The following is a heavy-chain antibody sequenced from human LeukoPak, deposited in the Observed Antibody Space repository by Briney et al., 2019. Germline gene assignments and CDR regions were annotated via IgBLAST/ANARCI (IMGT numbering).Heavy chain of an antibody. V-gene: IGHV3-21*01. Sequence: GALRLSFAASGFPFSSYSMNWVRRAPGKGVGWVSSINSSSSYIYYSDSVKGRFTISRDNAKNSLYLQMNSLRAEDTAVYYCAREVVYYDSSGYYSPDAFDIWGQGTMVTVSS. D-gene: IGHD3-22*01. CDR2: INSSSSYI. J-gene: IGHJ3*02. CDR3: AREVVYYDSSGYYSPDAFDI. CDR1: GFPFSSYS.